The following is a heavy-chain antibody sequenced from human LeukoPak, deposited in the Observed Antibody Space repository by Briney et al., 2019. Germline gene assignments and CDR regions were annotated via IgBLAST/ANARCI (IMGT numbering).Heavy chain of an antibody. D-gene: IGHD3-10*01. V-gene: IGHV4-59*01. Sequence: PSETLSLTCTVSGGSISSYYWSWIRQPPGKGPEWIGYIYYSGSTNYNPSLKSRVTISVDTSKNQFSLKLSSVTAADTAVYYCARDAGVRAFDIWGQGTMVTVSS. CDR3: ARDAGVRAFDI. CDR1: GGSISSYY. J-gene: IGHJ3*02. CDR2: IYYSGST.